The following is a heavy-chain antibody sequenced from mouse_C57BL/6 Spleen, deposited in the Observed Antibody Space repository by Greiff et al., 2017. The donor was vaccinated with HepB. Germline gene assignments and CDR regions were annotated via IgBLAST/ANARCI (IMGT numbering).Heavy chain of an antibody. J-gene: IGHJ2*01. CDR3: ARWDYYGTSFDY. CDR2: IYPGNGDT. Sequence: QVQLKESGAELVRPGASVKMSCKASGYTFTSYNMHWVKQTPRQGLEWIGAIYPGNGDTSYNQKFKGKATLTIDKSSSTAYMQLSSLTSEDSAVYFCARWDYYGTSFDYWGQGTTLTVSS. CDR1: GYTFTSYN. D-gene: IGHD1-1*01. V-gene: IGHV1-12*01.